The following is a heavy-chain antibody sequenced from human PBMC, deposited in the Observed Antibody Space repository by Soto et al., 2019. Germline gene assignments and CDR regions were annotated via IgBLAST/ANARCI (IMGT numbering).Heavy chain of an antibody. J-gene: IGHJ6*02. D-gene: IGHD3-22*01. CDR2: ISYDGSNK. CDR3: ARDQGSRGTMIVVVNYGMEV. V-gene: IGHV3-30-3*01. CDR1: GFTFSSYA. Sequence: PGGSLRLSCAASGFTFSSYAMHWVRQAPGKGLEWVAVISYDGSNKYYADSVKGRFTISRDNSKNTLYLQMNSLRAEDTAVYYCARDQGSRGTMIVVVNYGMEVWGQGTTVTVSS.